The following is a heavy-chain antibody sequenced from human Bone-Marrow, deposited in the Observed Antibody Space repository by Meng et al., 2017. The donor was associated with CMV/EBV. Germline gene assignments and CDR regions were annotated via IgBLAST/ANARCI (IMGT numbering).Heavy chain of an antibody. CDR2: IYYSGST. Sequence: SETLSLTCTVSGGSISSYYWSWIRQPPGKGLEWIGYIYYSGSTNYNPSLKSRVTISVDTSKNRFSLKLSSVTAADTAVYYCARDFYGSGSYWDYWGQGTLVTVSS. CDR1: GGSISSYY. V-gene: IGHV4-59*01. J-gene: IGHJ4*02. D-gene: IGHD3-10*01. CDR3: ARDFYGSGSYWDY.